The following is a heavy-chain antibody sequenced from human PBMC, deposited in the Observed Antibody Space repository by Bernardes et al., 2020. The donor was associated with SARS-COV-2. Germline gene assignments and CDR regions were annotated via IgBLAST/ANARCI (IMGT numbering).Heavy chain of an antibody. CDR1: GFTFSTNC. Sequence: GGSLRLSCAASGFTFSTNCMTWVRQAAGKGLEWVAKIKFDGSEEYYVDSVKGRFTISRDNVKNTLYLQMNSLRVEDTAMYYCASRPSDHDLGVYDYWGQGTLVTVSS. CDR2: IKFDGSEE. CDR3: ASRPSDHDLGVYDY. D-gene: IGHD1-1*01. J-gene: IGHJ4*02. V-gene: IGHV3-7*03.